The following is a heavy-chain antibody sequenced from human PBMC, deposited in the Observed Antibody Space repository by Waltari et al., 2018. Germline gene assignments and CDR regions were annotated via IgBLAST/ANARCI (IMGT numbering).Heavy chain of an antibody. D-gene: IGHD5-12*01. V-gene: IGHV1-3*01. CDR3: ARGNRLSGSDYFEV. Sequence: QSQLVQSGAKVRMPGASVKISCKSSGYTFTAYTVHWIRQAPGQSLELMGCINVCQRDTNYSEKLQGRVTIARDTTDTSAITVYMELRSLTSNDTAIYYCARGNRLSGSDYFEVWGQGTLLTVSS. CDR1: GYTFTAYT. CDR2: INVCQRDT. J-gene: IGHJ3*01.